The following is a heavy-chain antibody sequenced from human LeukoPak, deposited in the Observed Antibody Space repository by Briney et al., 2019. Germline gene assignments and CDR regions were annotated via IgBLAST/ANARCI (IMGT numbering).Heavy chain of an antibody. J-gene: IGHJ5*02. V-gene: IGHV4-39*07. D-gene: IGHD5-12*01. Sequence: SETLSLTCTVSGGSISSSSYYWGWIRQPPGKGLEWIGSIYYSGSTYYNPSLKSRVTISVDTSKNQFSLKLSSVTAADTAVYYCARPQYGGYAWSDPWGQGTLVTVSS. CDR3: ARPQYGGYAWSDP. CDR2: IYYSGST. CDR1: GGSISSSSYY.